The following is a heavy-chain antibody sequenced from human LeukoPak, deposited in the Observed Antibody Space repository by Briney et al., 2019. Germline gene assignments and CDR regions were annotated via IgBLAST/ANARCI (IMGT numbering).Heavy chain of an antibody. Sequence: GGSLRLSCAASGFTVSSNYMSWVRQAPGKGLEWVSVIYSGGSTYYADSVKGRFTISRGNSKSTLFLQMNSLRAEDTAVYYCAKDPRVGSRVATPCHWGQGTLVTVSS. D-gene: IGHD5-24*01. CDR2: IYSGGST. J-gene: IGHJ4*02. CDR1: GFTVSSNY. V-gene: IGHV3-53*01. CDR3: AKDPRVGSRVATPCH.